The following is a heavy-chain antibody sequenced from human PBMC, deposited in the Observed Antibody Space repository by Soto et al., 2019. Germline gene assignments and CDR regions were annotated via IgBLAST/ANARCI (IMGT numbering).Heavy chain of an antibody. Sequence: QVQLVESGGGVVQPGRSLRLSCAASGFTFSSYGMHWVRQAPGKGLEWVAVISYDGSNKYYADSVKGRFTISRDNSKNTLYLQMNSLRAEDTAVYYCAKDSATYYDILTGYYNSGGYFDYWGQGTLVTVSS. J-gene: IGHJ4*02. D-gene: IGHD3-9*01. CDR1: GFTFSSYG. CDR2: ISYDGSNK. V-gene: IGHV3-30*18. CDR3: AKDSATYYDILTGYYNSGGYFDY.